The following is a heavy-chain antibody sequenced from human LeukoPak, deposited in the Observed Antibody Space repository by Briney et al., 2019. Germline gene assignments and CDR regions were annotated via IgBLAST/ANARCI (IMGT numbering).Heavy chain of an antibody. V-gene: IGHV3-48*04. D-gene: IGHD5-24*01. CDR1: GFSFSSYS. CDR2: ISSSSSTI. CDR3: ARAVHSRDGYKVDY. Sequence: GGSLRLSCAASGFSFSSYSMNWVRQAPGKGLEWVSYISSSSSTIYYADSVKGRFTISRDNAKNSLYLQMNSLRAEDTAVYYCARAVHSRDGYKVDYWGQGTLVTVSS. J-gene: IGHJ4*02.